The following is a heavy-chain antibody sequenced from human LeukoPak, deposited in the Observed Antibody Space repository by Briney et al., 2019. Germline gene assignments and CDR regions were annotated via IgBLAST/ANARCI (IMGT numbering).Heavy chain of an antibody. CDR2: INPSGGST. Sequence: ASVKVSCMASGYNFISYYMHWVRQAPGQGLEWMGIINPSGGSTSYAQKFQDRVTMTRDTSTSTVYMELSSLKSEDTAVYYCARENVVLVDAVRYYYYGMDVWGQGTTVTVSS. D-gene: IGHD2-8*01. V-gene: IGHV1-46*01. J-gene: IGHJ6*02. CDR1: GYNFISYY. CDR3: ARENVVLVDAVRYYYYGMDV.